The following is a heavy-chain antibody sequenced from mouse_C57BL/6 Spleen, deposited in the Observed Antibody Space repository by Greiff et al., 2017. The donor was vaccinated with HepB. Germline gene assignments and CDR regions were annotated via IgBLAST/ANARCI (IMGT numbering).Heavy chain of an antibody. D-gene: IGHD4-1*01. CDR1: GYTFTSYW. CDR2: IDPSDSYT. Sequence: QVQLQQPGAELVRPGTSVKLSCKASGYTFTSYWMHWVKQRPGQGLEWIGVIDPSDSYTNYNQKFKGKATLTVDTSSSTAYMQLSSLTSEDSAVYYCAREGTGTYFDVWGTGTTVTVSS. V-gene: IGHV1-59*01. CDR3: AREGTGTYFDV. J-gene: IGHJ1*03.